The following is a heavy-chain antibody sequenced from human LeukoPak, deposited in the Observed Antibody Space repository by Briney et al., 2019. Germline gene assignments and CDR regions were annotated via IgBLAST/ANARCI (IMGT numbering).Heavy chain of an antibody. J-gene: IGHJ4*02. CDR2: ISGSGGST. Sequence: GGSLRLSCAASGFTFSRYAMSWVRQAPGKGLDWVSTISGSGGSTYYADSVKGRFTISRDNSKNTLYLQMSSLRAEDAAIYYCAKNVRYGEVDYWGQGTLVTVSS. CDR1: GFTFSRYA. CDR3: AKNVRYGEVDY. D-gene: IGHD4-17*01. V-gene: IGHV3-23*01.